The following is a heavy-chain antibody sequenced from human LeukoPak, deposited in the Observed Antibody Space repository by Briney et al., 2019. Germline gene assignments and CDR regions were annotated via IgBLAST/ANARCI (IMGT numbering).Heavy chain of an antibody. CDR3: ARGILYYDILTGYLLYYFDY. V-gene: IGHV4-4*07. CDR2: VYSSGST. D-gene: IGHD3-9*01. Sequence: SETLSLTCTVSGGSISNYYWTWIRQPAGKGLEWIGRVYSSGSTYSNPSLTSRVTMSVDTSKNQFSLKLSSVTAADTAVYYCARGILYYDILTGYLLYYFDYWGQGTLVTVSS. CDR1: GGSISNYY. J-gene: IGHJ4*02.